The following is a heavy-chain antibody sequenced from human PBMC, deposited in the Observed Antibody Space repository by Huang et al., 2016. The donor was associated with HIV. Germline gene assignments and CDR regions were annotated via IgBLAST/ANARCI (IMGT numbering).Heavy chain of an antibody. CDR3: ASASIAARRWFDP. Sequence: QVQLQESGPGLVKPSETLSLTCTVSGGSMSSYYWSWIRQPPGKGLEWIGYMYSSGRTTYNPSPKSRVTISVDTSKNQFSLRLSSVTAADTAVYYCASASIAARRWFDPWGQGSLVTVSS. CDR1: GGSMSSYY. D-gene: IGHD6-6*01. J-gene: IGHJ5*02. CDR2: MYSSGRT. V-gene: IGHV4-59*01.